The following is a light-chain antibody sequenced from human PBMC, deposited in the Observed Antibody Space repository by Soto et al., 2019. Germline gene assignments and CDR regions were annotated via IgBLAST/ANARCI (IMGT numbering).Light chain of an antibody. Sequence: QSVLTQPPSASGTPGQRVTISFSGSSSNIGSNTVNWYQQLPGTAPKLVIYNNYQRPSGVTDRFSGSKSGTSASLAISGLRSEDEADYYCAAWDDDLIGTVFGGGTQLTVL. J-gene: IGLJ2*01. CDR3: AAWDDDLIGTV. V-gene: IGLV1-44*01. CDR1: SSNIGSNT. CDR2: NNY.